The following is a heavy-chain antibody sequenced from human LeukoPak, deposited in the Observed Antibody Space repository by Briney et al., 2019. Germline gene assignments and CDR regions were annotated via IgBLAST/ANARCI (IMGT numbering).Heavy chain of an antibody. Sequence: ASVKVSCKASGYTFTGYYMHWVRQAPGQGLEWMGWINPNSGGTNYAQKFQGRVTMTRDTSISTAYMELSRLRSDDTAVYYCARVSPTNLQLYYFDYWGQGTLVTVSS. J-gene: IGHJ4*02. D-gene: IGHD1-1*01. CDR3: ARVSPTNLQLYYFDY. V-gene: IGHV1-2*02. CDR2: INPNSGGT. CDR1: GYTFTGYY.